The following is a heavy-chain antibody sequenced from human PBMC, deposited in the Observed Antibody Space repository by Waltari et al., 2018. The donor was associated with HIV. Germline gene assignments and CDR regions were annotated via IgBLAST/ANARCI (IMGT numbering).Heavy chain of an antibody. D-gene: IGHD1-26*01. CDR1: GFTFSSYS. CDR2: ISSSSSYI. J-gene: IGHJ1*01. V-gene: IGHV3-21*01. CDR3: ASEYSGSYEDFQH. Sequence: EVQLVESGGGLVKPGGSLSLSCAASGFTFSSYSMTWVRPVTGKGVEWVSSISSSSSYIYYADSVKGRFTISRDNAKNSLYLQMNSLGAEDTAVYYCASEYSGSYEDFQHWGQGTLVTVSS.